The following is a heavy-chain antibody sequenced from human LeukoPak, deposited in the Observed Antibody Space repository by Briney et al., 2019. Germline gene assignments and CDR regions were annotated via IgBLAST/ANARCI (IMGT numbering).Heavy chain of an antibody. Sequence: SETLSLTCTVSGGSISSYYWSWIRQPPGKGLEWIGYIYYSGSTNYNPSLKSRVTISVDTSKNQFSLKLSSVTAADTAVYYCASPPRYSSSWYGYFQHWGQGTLVTVSS. D-gene: IGHD6-13*01. CDR3: ASPPRYSSSWYGYFQH. CDR1: GGSISSYY. CDR2: IYYSGST. V-gene: IGHV4-59*08. J-gene: IGHJ1*01.